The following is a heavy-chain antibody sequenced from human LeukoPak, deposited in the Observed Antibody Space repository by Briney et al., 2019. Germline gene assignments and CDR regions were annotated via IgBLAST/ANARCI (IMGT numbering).Heavy chain of an antibody. CDR1: GFPFIEYS. D-gene: IGHD1-1*01. CDR2: IGIDNGNT. V-gene: IGHV3-21*05. CDR3: ARDHNYAFDN. Sequence: PGGSLRLSCTASGFPFIEYSMNWVRQVPGKGLEWISYIGIDNGNTKYADSVRGRFTISADKAKNSLYLQMNSLRVEDTAVYYCARDHNYAFDNWGQGTLVSVAS. J-gene: IGHJ4*02.